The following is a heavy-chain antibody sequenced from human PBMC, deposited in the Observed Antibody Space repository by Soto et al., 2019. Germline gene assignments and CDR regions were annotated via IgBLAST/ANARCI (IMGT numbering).Heavy chain of an antibody. J-gene: IGHJ4*02. CDR3: ARHGGYSYGYGVTMIVGPAPDY. CDR1: GGSISSSSYY. V-gene: IGHV4-39*01. CDR2: IYYSGST. D-gene: IGHD5-18*01. Sequence: QLQLQESGPGLVKPSETLSLTCTVSGGSISSSSYYWGWIRQPPGKGLEWIGSIYYSGSTYYNPSLKSRVTISVDTSKNQFSLKLSSVTAADTAVYYCARHGGYSYGYGVTMIVGPAPDYWGQGTLVTVSS.